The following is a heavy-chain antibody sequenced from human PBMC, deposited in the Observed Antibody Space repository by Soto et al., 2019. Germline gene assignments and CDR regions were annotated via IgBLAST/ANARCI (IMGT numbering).Heavy chain of an antibody. CDR3: ARTTLYDSSGYHDAFDI. Sequence: ASVKVSCKASGYTFTSYYMHWVRQAPGQGLEWMGIINPSGGSTSYAQKFQGWVTMTRDTSISTAYMELSRLRSDDTAVYYCARTTLYDSSGYHDAFDIWGQGTMVTVSS. V-gene: IGHV1-46*01. CDR2: INPSGGST. CDR1: GYTFTSYY. J-gene: IGHJ3*02. D-gene: IGHD3-22*01.